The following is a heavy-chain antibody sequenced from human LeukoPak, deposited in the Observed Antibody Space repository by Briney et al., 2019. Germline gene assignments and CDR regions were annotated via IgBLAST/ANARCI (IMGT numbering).Heavy chain of an antibody. CDR1: GGFVSGGDYY. CDR3: ARVDCSSTSCYSIWYFDL. CDR2: IYYSGTT. V-gene: IGHV4-31*03. J-gene: IGHJ2*01. Sequence: PSETLSLTCTVSGGFVSGGDYYWTWIRQHPRKGLEWIGYIYYSGTTYYNPALESRVTISVDRSKNQFSLKLSSVTAADTAVYYCARVDCSSTSCYSIWYFDLWGRGTLVTVSS. D-gene: IGHD2-2*02.